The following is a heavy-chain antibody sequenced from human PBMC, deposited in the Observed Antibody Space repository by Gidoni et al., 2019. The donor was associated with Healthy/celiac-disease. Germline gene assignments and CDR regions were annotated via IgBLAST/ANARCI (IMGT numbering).Heavy chain of an antibody. J-gene: IGHJ4*02. V-gene: IGHV3-23*01. D-gene: IGHD3-3*01. CDR2: ISGSGGST. CDR3: ATEDDFWSGYYFDY. CDR1: GFTFSSYA. Sequence: VQLLESGGGLVQPGGSLRLSCEASGFTFSSYAMSWVRQAPGKGLEWVSAISGSGGSTYYADSVKGRITISRDNSKNTLYLQMNSLRAEDTAVYYCATEDDFWSGYYFDYWGQGTLVTVSS.